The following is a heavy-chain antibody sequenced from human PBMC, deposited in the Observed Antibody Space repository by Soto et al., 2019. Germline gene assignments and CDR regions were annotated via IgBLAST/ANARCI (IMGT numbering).Heavy chain of an antibody. D-gene: IGHD6-6*01. CDR2: IIPLFGTT. Sequence: QVQLVQSGAEVKKPGPSVKVSCKASGGIFSSYAISWVRQAPGQGLEWMGGIIPLFGTTDYAQKFQGRVTITADESTSTAYMELSSLRSEDTAVFYCARVISARLYYFYAMDVWGQGTTVIVSS. V-gene: IGHV1-69*01. J-gene: IGHJ6*02. CDR3: ARVISARLYYFYAMDV. CDR1: GGIFSSYA.